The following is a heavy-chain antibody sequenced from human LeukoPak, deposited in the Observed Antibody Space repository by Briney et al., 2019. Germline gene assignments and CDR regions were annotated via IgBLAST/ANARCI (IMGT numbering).Heavy chain of an antibody. D-gene: IGHD3-10*01. Sequence: AASVKVSCKASGGTFSSYAISWVRQAPGQGLEWMGGIIPIFGTANYAQKFQGRVTITADESTSTAYMELSSLRSEDTAVYYCARERPAYYGSGSYPFDYWGQGTLVTVSS. V-gene: IGHV1-69*13. J-gene: IGHJ4*02. CDR1: GGTFSSYA. CDR3: ARERPAYYGSGSYPFDY. CDR2: IIPIFGTA.